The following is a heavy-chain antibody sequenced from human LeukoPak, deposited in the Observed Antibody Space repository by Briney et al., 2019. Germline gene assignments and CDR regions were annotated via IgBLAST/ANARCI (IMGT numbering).Heavy chain of an antibody. CDR2: IYYSGST. CDR1: GGSISSGDYY. D-gene: IGHD4-23*01. Sequence: PSQTLSLTCTVSGGSISSGDYYWSWIRQPPGKGLEWIGYIYYSGSTYYNPSLKSRVTISVDTSKNQFSLKLSSVTAADTAVYYCARVKRADLFDAFDIWGQGTMVTVSS. V-gene: IGHV4-30-4*08. CDR3: ARVKRADLFDAFDI. J-gene: IGHJ3*02.